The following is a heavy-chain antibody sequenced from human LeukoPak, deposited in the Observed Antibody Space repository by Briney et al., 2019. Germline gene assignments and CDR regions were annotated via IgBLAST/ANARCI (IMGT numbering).Heavy chain of an antibody. Sequence: PSETLSLTCAVYGGSFSGYYWSWIRQPPRKGLEWIGEINHSGSTNYNPSLKSRVTISVDTSKNQFSLKLSSVTAADTAVYYCARAPAAGDDWFDPWGQGTLVTVSS. J-gene: IGHJ5*02. CDR2: INHSGST. D-gene: IGHD6-13*01. CDR3: ARAPAAGDDWFDP. V-gene: IGHV4-34*01. CDR1: GGSFSGYY.